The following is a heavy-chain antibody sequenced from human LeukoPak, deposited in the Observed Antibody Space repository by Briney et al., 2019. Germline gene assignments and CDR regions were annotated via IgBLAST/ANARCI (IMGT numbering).Heavy chain of an antibody. CDR1: GLTFHDYA. CDR2: ISADGGST. Sequence: GGSLRLPCVASGLTFHDYAMHWVRQAPGKGLEWVSLISADGGSTFYADSVRGRFSISRDNSKNSLYLQMNSLRTEDTAMYYCAKESGKFDYWGQGTLVAVSS. J-gene: IGHJ4*02. V-gene: IGHV3-43*02. CDR3: AKESGKFDY.